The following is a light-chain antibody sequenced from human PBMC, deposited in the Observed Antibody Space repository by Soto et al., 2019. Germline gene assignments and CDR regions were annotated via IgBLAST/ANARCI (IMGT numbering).Light chain of an antibody. J-gene: IGLJ1*01. CDR1: SSDIGAGSE. V-gene: IGLV1-40*01. CDR2: GST. CDR3: QSYDNSLSAYV. Sequence: QSALTQPPSLSGAPGQRVTISCTGSSSDIGAGSEVHWYQQLPGTAPKLLIFGSTNRPSGVPDRFSGSKSATSASLAITGLQAEDEADYYCQSYDNSLSAYVFGTGTTLTV.